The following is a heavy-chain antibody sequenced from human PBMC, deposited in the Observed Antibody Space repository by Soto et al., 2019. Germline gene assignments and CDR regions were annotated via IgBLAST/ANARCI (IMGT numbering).Heavy chain of an antibody. CDR2: IYYSGST. V-gene: IGHV4-30-4*01. J-gene: IGHJ6*02. Sequence: YYWSWIRQPPGKGLGWIGYIYYSGSTYYNPSLKSRVTISVDTSKNQFSLKLSSVTAADTAVYYCARDLQLRLNPDGDYCYYYGMDVWGQGTTVTVSS. CDR1: YY. CDR3: ARDLQLRLNPDGDYCYYYGMDV. D-gene: IGHD3-22*01.